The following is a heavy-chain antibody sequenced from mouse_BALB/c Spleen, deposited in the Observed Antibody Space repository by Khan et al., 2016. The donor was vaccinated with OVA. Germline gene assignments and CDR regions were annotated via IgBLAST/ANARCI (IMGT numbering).Heavy chain of an antibody. CDR3: ARRNYFGYTFAY. J-gene: IGHJ3*01. Sequence: QVQLKESGAELARPGASVKLSCKASGYTFTDYYINWVKQRTGQGLEWIGEIYPRSGNTYYNEKFKGKATLTADKSSSIAYMQLSSLTSEDSAGYCCARRNYFGYTFAYWGQGTLVTVSA. CDR1: GYTFTDYY. CDR2: IYPRSGNT. D-gene: IGHD1-2*01. V-gene: IGHV1-77*01.